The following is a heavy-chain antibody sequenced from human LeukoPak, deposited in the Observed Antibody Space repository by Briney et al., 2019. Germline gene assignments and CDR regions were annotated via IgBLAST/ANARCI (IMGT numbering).Heavy chain of an antibody. J-gene: IGHJ4*02. V-gene: IGHV3-20*04. CDR1: GCTFDDYG. CDR3: ARFRDGYTVFDY. Sequence: GGSLRFSWAASGCTFDDYGMSWVRQAPRKGLEWVSNITGNGGSTGYADPVKGRFTISRDNATNSLYLQMNTLRAEDTALYYCARFRDGYTVFDYWGQGTLVTVSS. CDR2: ITGNGGST. D-gene: IGHD5-24*01.